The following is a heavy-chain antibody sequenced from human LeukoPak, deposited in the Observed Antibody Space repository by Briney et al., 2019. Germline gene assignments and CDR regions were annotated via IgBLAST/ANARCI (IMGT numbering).Heavy chain of an antibody. D-gene: IGHD3-16*01. CDR3: ARDPAVSYDYVWGSFAGY. Sequence: GGSLRLSCAASGFTFSSYEMNWVRQAPGKGLEWISYISSSGTTKYYADSVKGRFTISRDNAKNSLYLQMNSLRAEVTAVYYCARDPAVSYDYVWGSFAGYWGQGTLVTVSS. CDR2: ISSSGTTK. V-gene: IGHV3-48*03. CDR1: GFTFSSYE. J-gene: IGHJ4*02.